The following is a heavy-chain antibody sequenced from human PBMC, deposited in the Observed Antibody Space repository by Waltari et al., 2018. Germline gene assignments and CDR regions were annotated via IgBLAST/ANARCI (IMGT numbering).Heavy chain of an antibody. V-gene: IGHV1-46*01. CDR1: GYTFTTYY. J-gene: IGHJ4*02. Sequence: QVQLVQSGAEVKKPGASVKVSCKASGYTFTTYYMHWVRQAPGHGLEWMGIINPMGGSTSYAQKFQGRLTMTRDTSTSTVYMELSSLRSEDTAVYYCASEGSSGYFGTYYFDYWGQGTLVTVSS. CDR2: INPMGGST. D-gene: IGHD3-22*01. CDR3: ASEGSSGYFGTYYFDY.